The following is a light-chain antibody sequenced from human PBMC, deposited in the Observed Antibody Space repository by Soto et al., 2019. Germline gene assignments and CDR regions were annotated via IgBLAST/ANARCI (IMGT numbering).Light chain of an antibody. J-gene: IGLJ2*01. Sequence: SYELTQPPSVSVAPGQTARITCGGNNIGSKSVHWYQQKPGQAPVLVVYDDSDRPSGIPERFSGSNSGNTATLTISRVEAXXXXXXYCQVWDSSSDHVVFGGGTKLTVL. CDR3: QVWDSSSDHVV. CDR2: DDS. V-gene: IGLV3-21*02. CDR1: NIGSKS.